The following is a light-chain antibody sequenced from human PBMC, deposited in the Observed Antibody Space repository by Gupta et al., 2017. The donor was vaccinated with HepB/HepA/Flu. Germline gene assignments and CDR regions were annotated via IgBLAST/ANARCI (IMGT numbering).Light chain of an antibody. V-gene: IGKV3-15*01. CDR3: QQCSNWPLT. J-gene: IGKJ4*01. CDR2: DAS. Sequence: EIVLTPSPAPLSVSPGERVTLSCRASQTVTSKLAWYQQKPGQAPRLLIYDASTRATGIPARFSGSGSGTEFTLTISSLQSEDFAVYYCQQCSNWPLTFGGGTKVEIK. CDR1: QTVTSK.